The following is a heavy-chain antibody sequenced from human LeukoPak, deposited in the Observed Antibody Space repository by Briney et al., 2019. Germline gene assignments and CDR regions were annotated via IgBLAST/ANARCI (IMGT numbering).Heavy chain of an antibody. J-gene: IGHJ4*02. CDR2: ISSSSSYI. V-gene: IGHV3-21*01. D-gene: IGHD6-13*01. Sequence: PGGSLRLSCAASGFTFSSYWMSWVRQAPGKGLEWVSFISSSSSYIYYADSVKGRFTISRDNAKNSLYLQMNSLRAEDTAVYYCARGSSSWYYFDYWGQGTLVTVSS. CDR1: GFTFSSYW. CDR3: ARGSSSWYYFDY.